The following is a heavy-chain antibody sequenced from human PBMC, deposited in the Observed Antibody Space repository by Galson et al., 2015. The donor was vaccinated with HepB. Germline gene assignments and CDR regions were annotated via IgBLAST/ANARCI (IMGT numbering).Heavy chain of an antibody. CDR1: GYSFTSYW. V-gene: IGHV5-51*03. Sequence: QSGAEVKKPGGSLKISCKGSGYSFTSYWIGWVRQMPGKGLEWMGIIYPGDSDTRYSPSFQGQVTISADKSISTAYLQWSSLKAPDTAMYYCARYCSGGSCFGAFDIWGQGTLVTVSS. CDR2: IYPGDSDT. D-gene: IGHD2-15*01. CDR3: ARYCSGGSCFGAFDI. J-gene: IGHJ4*02.